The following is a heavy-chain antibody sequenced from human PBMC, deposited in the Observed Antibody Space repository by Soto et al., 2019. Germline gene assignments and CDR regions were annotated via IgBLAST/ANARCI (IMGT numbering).Heavy chain of an antibody. J-gene: IGHJ6*02. Sequence: PGGSLRLSCAASGFTFSSYSMNWVRQAPGKGLEWVSYIGSSSITIYYADSVKGRFTISRDNAKNSLYLQMNSLRDEDTAVYYCARVPPSGYYYYGMDVWGQGTTVTVSS. CDR3: ARVPPSGYYYYGMDV. D-gene: IGHD6-19*01. CDR1: GFTFSSYS. V-gene: IGHV3-48*02. CDR2: IGSSSITI.